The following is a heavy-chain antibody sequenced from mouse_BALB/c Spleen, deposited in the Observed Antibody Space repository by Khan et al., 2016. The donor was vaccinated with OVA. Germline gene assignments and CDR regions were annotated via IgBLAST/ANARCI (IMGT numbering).Heavy chain of an antibody. CDR2: IDPFNGGT. J-gene: IGHJ3*01. CDR1: GYSFTSYY. D-gene: IGHD1-1*01. V-gene: IGHV1S135*01. CDR3: ARHGSSSWFAY. Sequence: EVQLQESGPELMKPGASVKISCKASGYSFTSYYIHWVKQSHGKSLEWIGYIDPFNGGTSYNQKFKGKATLTVDKSSSTAYIHLSSLTSEDSAVYYCARHGSSSWFAYWGQGTLVTVAA.